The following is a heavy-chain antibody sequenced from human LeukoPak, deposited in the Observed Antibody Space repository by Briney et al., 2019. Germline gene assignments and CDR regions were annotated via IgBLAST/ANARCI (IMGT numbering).Heavy chain of an antibody. V-gene: IGHV4-61*02. CDR3: ARDRPDYGSGSYYSVDY. CDR1: GGSISSGSYY. Sequence: SQTLSLTCTVSGGSISSGSYYWSWIRQPAGKGLEWIGRIYTSGSTNYNPSLKSRVTISVDTPKNQFSLKLSSVTAADTAVYYCARDRPDYGSGSYYSVDYWGQGTLVTVSS. J-gene: IGHJ4*02. D-gene: IGHD3-10*01. CDR2: IYTSGST.